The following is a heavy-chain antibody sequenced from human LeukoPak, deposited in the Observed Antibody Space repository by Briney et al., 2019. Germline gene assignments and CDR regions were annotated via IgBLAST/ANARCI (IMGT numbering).Heavy chain of an antibody. V-gene: IGHV4-39*07. D-gene: IGHD6-13*01. Sequence: SETLSLTCIVSGDSISRNTYYCAWIRQPPGKGLEWIGSVYYSGGTYYNPSLESRVTISVDTSKNQVSLKVNSVTAADTAMYYCAREMGYSSSWSTFQHWGQGSLVTVSS. CDR1: GDSISRNTYY. CDR2: VYYSGGT. J-gene: IGHJ1*01. CDR3: AREMGYSSSWSTFQH.